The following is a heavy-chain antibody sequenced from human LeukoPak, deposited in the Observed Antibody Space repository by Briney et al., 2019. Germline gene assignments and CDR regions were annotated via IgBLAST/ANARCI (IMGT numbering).Heavy chain of an antibody. Sequence: SETLSLTCAVFGASVISGNWWSWVRQSPGKGLEWFGEIHHAGSTNYNPSLKSRVTISIDNSENQFSLMLNSVTAADTAVYYCTRNGYYSLENWSQGTLVTVSP. CDR3: TRNGYYSLEN. V-gene: IGHV4-4*02. CDR1: GASVISGNW. D-gene: IGHD3-22*01. J-gene: IGHJ4*02. CDR2: IHHAGST.